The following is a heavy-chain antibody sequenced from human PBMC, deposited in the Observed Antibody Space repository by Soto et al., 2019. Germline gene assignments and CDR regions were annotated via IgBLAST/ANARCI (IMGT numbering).Heavy chain of an antibody. D-gene: IGHD2-8*01. CDR3: ARLSEVYRNHLIDY. Sequence: QVQLQESGPGLVKPSETLSLTCTVSGDSISRYYWSWIRQPPGKGLEWIGYIYYIGSPNYNPSLTSRVTISVDTSKHPSSLKLSSVTAADTAVYYCARLSEVYRNHLIDYWGQGTLVTVSS. CDR2: IYYIGSP. J-gene: IGHJ4*02. V-gene: IGHV4-59*08. CDR1: GDSISRYY.